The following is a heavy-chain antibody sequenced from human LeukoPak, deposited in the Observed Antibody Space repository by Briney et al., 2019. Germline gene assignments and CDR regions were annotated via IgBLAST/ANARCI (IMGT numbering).Heavy chain of an antibody. V-gene: IGHV4-34*08. J-gene: IGHJ3*01. Sequence: GSLRLSCATSGFTFNDHYLGWIRQPPGKGLEWIGEINHSGSTNYNPSLKSRVTISVDTSKNHFSLKLNSVTAADTAVYYCAKPSNYYGSATDAFDFWGQGTMVTVSS. CDR2: INHSGST. CDR1: GFTFNDHY. D-gene: IGHD3-10*01. CDR3: AKPSNYYGSATDAFDF.